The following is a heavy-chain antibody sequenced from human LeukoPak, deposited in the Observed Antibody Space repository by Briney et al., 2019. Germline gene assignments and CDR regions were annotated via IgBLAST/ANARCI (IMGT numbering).Heavy chain of an antibody. CDR2: VRYDGTII. CDR3: AKDAEVTTVYYYYYYMDV. Sequence: GGSLRLSCTASGFTFNSHGMHWVRQAPGKGLEWVAFVRYDGTIIDYADSVKGRFTISRDNSKNTLYLQMNSLRAEDTAVYYCAKDAEVTTVYYYYYYMDVWGKGTTVTASS. V-gene: IGHV3-30*02. J-gene: IGHJ6*03. CDR1: GFTFNSHG. D-gene: IGHD4-11*01.